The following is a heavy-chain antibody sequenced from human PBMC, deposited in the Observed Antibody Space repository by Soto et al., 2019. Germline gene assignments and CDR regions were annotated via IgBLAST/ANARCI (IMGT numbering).Heavy chain of an antibody. CDR2: ISGSGDNT. CDR3: VKGSGGSCYSSVGY. J-gene: IGHJ4*02. Sequence: EVQLLESGGGLVQPGGSLRLSCAASGFTFNSYAMSWVRQAPGKGLEWVSVISGSGDNTYYADSVKGRFTISRDNSKNTLYLQMNSLRADDTALYYCVKGSGGSCYSSVGYWGQGTLVTVSS. D-gene: IGHD2-15*01. V-gene: IGHV3-23*01. CDR1: GFTFNSYA.